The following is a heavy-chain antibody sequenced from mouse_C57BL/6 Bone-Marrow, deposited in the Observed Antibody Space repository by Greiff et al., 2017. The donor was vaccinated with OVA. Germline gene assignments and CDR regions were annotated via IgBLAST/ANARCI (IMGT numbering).Heavy chain of an antibody. D-gene: IGHD1-1*01. Sequence: EVKLMESGGGLVQPGGSLRLSCATSGFTFSDFYMEWVRQPPGKRLEWIAASRNKANDYTTEYSASVKGRFIVSRDTSQSILYLQMNALRAEDTAIYYCARDYYGSSYHAMDYWGQGTSVTVSS. CDR1: GFTFSDFY. CDR2: SRNKANDYTT. CDR3: ARDYYGSSYHAMDY. J-gene: IGHJ4*01. V-gene: IGHV7-1*02.